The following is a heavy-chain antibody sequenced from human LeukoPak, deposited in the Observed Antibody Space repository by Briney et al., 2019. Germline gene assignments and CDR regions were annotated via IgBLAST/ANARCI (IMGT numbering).Heavy chain of an antibody. J-gene: IGHJ4*02. V-gene: IGHV4-31*02. D-gene: IGHD4-17*01. Sequence: IGYIYYSGSTYYNPSLKSRVTISVDTSKNQFSLELSSVTAADTAVYYCARDSTVYGDYIFWGQGTLVTVSS. CDR3: ARDSTVYGDYIF. CDR2: IYYSGST.